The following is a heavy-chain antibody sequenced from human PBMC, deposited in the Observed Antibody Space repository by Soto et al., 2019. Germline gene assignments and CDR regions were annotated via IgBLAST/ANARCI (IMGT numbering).Heavy chain of an antibody. D-gene: IGHD3-3*01. Sequence: GGSLRLSFATSGFTFRRYTMSWVRPASGKWLEWVSAISGSGGSTYYADSVKGRFTISRDNSKNTLYLQMNSLRAEDTAVYYCAKARAQYYDFWSGYPVDYWGQGT. CDR1: GFTFRRYT. CDR2: ISGSGGST. V-gene: IGHV3-23*01. J-gene: IGHJ4*02. CDR3: AKARAQYYDFWSGYPVDY.